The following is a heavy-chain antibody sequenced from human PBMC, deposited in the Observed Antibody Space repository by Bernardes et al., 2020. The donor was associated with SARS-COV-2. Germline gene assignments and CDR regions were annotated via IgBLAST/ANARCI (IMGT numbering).Heavy chain of an antibody. Sequence: ETLSLTCAVYGGSFSGYYWSWIRQPPGKGLEWIGEINHSGSTNYNPSLKSRVTISVDTSKNQFSLKLSSVTAADTAVYYCARKSSFGGVRNWGQGTLVTVSS. CDR3: ARKSSFGGVRN. D-gene: IGHD3-16*01. CDR2: INHSGST. J-gene: IGHJ4*02. CDR1: GGSFSGYY. V-gene: IGHV4-34*01.